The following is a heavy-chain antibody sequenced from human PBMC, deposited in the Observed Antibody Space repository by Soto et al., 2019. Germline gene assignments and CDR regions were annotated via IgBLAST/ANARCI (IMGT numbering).Heavy chain of an antibody. CDR2: IKQDGSEK. CDR1: GFTFSSYW. D-gene: IGHD6-19*01. J-gene: IGHJ6*02. Sequence: PGGSLRLSCAASGFTFSSYWMIWVRQAPGKGLEWVANIKQDGSEKYYVDSVKGRFTISRDNAKNSLYLQMNSLRAEDTAVYYCARRGLSSSYSFGYYYYGMYVRAQGSTVPVSS. V-gene: IGHV3-7*01. CDR3: ARRGLSSSYSFGYYYYGMYV.